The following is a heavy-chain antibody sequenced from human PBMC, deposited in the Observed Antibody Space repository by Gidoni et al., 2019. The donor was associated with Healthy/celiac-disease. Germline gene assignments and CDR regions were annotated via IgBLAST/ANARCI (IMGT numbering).Heavy chain of an antibody. D-gene: IGHD3-22*01. CDR2: ISSSSSYI. Sequence: EVQLVASGGGLFKPGGSLRLSCAPSGFTSSSYSMNWVRQAPGKGLEWVSSISSSSSYIYYADSVKGRFTISRDNAKNSLYLQMNSLRAEDTAVYYCARDNPTDYYDSSGYDYWGQGTLVTVSS. CDR3: ARDNPTDYYDSSGYDY. J-gene: IGHJ4*02. CDR1: GFTSSSYS. V-gene: IGHV3-21*01.